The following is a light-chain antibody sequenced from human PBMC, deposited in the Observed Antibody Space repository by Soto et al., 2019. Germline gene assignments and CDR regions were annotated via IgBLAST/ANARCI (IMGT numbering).Light chain of an antibody. Sequence: QSVLTKPASVSGSPGQSITISCTGTSRDIGNYNYVSWYQHHPGKAPKLMIYEVTSRPSGVSDRFSGSKSGMTASLTISGLQPEDEADYFCASYSSANTLVVFGTGTKVTVL. J-gene: IGLJ1*01. V-gene: IGLV2-14*01. CDR1: SRDIGNYNY. CDR2: EVT. CDR3: ASYSSANTLVV.